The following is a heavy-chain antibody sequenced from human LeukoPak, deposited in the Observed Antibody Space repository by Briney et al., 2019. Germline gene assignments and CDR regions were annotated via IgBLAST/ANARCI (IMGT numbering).Heavy chain of an antibody. V-gene: IGHV3-74*01. J-gene: IGHJ4*02. CDR1: GFTFSNYW. CDR3: ARASVTMVRGVIDDY. Sequence: GGSLRLSCAASGFTFSNYWMHWVRQAPGKGLVWVSRINSDGSSTTYADSVKGRFTISRDNAKNTLYLQMNSLRAEDTAVYYCARASVTMVRGVIDDYWGQGTLVTVSS. CDR2: INSDGSST. D-gene: IGHD3-10*01.